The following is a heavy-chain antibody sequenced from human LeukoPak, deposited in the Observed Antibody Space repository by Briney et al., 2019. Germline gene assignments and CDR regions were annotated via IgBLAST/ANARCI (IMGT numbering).Heavy chain of an antibody. CDR1: GFTFSSYC. Sequence: GGSLRLSCAASGFTFSSYCMNWVRQAPGKGLEWVSFISTSSSTIYYADSVKGRFTISRDNAKNSLYLQMNSLRAEDTAVYYCAKAPRDGYNYDFDYWGQGTLVTVSS. V-gene: IGHV3-48*01. CDR2: ISTSSSTI. J-gene: IGHJ4*02. D-gene: IGHD5-24*01. CDR3: AKAPRDGYNYDFDY.